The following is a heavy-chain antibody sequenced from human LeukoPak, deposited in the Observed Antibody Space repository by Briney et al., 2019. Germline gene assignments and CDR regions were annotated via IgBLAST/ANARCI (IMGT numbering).Heavy chain of an antibody. J-gene: IGHJ4*02. CDR2: IKEDGSEK. D-gene: IGHD3-22*01. CDR1: GFTFSIYW. CDR3: ARDSSGYQ. Sequence: GGSLRLSCAASGFTFSIYWMSWVLQAPGKGLEWVANIKEDGSEKYYGDSVKGRFTIPRDNAKNSLYLQMNSLRAEDTAVYYCARDSSGYQWGQGTLVTVSS. V-gene: IGHV3-7*01.